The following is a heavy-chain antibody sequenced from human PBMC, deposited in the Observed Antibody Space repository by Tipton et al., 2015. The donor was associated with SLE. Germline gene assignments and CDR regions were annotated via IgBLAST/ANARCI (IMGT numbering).Heavy chain of an antibody. V-gene: IGHV3-48*01. J-gene: IGHJ5*02. Sequence: SLRLSCAASGFSLKSYTMNWVRQAPGKGLEWVSYISSDGSTIYYADSVRGRFTISRDNAENSLYLQMNSLRVEDTAVYYCARDLNSGPRWGCADPWGQGT. CDR2: ISSDGSTI. CDR3: ARDLNSGPRWGCADP. CDR1: GFSLKSYT. D-gene: IGHD2-21*01.